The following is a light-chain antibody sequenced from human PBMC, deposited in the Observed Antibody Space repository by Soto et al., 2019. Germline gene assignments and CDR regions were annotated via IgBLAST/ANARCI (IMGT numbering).Light chain of an antibody. CDR3: QQRSNWPPFT. V-gene: IGKV3-11*01. Sequence: EIVLTQSPATLSLSPGERATLSCRASQSVSSYLAWYQQKPGQAPRLLIYDASNRATGIPARFSGSGSGTDFPLPITSLEPEDFAVYYCQQRSNWPPFTFGPGTKVDIK. CDR2: DAS. CDR1: QSVSSY. J-gene: IGKJ3*01.